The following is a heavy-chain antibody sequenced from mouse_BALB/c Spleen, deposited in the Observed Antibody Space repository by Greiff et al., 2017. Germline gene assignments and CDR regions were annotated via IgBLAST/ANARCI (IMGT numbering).Heavy chain of an antibody. J-gene: IGHJ2*01. V-gene: IGHV1-62-3*01. CDR3: TRGWYDVDLGYYFDY. D-gene: IGHD2-14*01. CDR2: IDPNSGGT. CDR1: GYTFTSYW. Sequence: QVQLQQSGAELVKPGASVKLSCKASGYTFTSYWMHWVKQRPGRGLEWIGRIDPNSGGTKYNEKFKSKATLTVDKPSSTAYMQLSSLTSEDSAVYYCTRGWYDVDLGYYFDYWGQGTTLTVSS.